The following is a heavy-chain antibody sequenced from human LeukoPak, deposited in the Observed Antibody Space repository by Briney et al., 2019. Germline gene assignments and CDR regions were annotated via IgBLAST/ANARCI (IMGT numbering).Heavy chain of an antibody. D-gene: IGHD4-17*01. CDR1: GFTFSNYG. V-gene: IGHV3-23*01. CDR3: ANEIRPNDH. CDR2: ISISGGST. Sequence: PGGSPRLSCATSGFTFSNYGMNWVRQAPGKGLEWVSAISISGGSTYYADSVKGRFTISRDNSKNTLYLQMNSLRPEDTAVYYCANEIRPNDHWGQGTLVTVSS. J-gene: IGHJ4*02.